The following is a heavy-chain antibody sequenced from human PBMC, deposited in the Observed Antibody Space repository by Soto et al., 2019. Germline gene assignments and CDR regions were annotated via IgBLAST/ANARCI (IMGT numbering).Heavy chain of an antibody. CDR1: GYTFTDYG. Sequence: QVHLVQSGAEVEKPGASVKVSCKASGYTFTDYGISWVRQAPGQGLQWMGWITAFNGNTKYAQQFQGRVTMTTDTSTSTADMELRSLESDDTAVYSCARISQSDFWSGYYSFFDYWGQGTLVTVSS. V-gene: IGHV1-18*01. CDR2: ITAFNGNT. CDR3: ARISQSDFWSGYYSFFDY. D-gene: IGHD3-3*01. J-gene: IGHJ4*02.